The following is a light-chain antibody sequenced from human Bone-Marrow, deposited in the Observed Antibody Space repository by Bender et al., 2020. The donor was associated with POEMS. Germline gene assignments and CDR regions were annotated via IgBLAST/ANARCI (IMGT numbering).Light chain of an antibody. CDR3: NAYTRSSTLV. V-gene: IGLV2-14*02. CDR1: STDVGVYQF. Sequence: QSALTQPASVSGSPGQAITISCTGTSTDVGVYQFVSWYRQDPGKAPKLIIYDVTQRPSGVSDRFSGSKAGNTASLTISGLQAEDEADYYCNAYTRSSTLVFGGGTKLTV. CDR2: DVT. J-gene: IGLJ3*02.